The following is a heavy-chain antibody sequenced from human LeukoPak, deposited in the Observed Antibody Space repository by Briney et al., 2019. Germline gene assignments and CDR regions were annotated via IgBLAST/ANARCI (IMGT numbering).Heavy chain of an antibody. Sequence: SETLSLTCTVSGGSISSYYWSWIRQPPGKGLEWIGYIYYSGSTNYNPSLKSRVTISVDTSKNQFSLKLSSVTAADTAVYYCARLNRGPRLGRESGADYYYYYMDVWGKGTTVTVSS. J-gene: IGHJ6*03. CDR2: IYYSGST. D-gene: IGHD7-27*01. V-gene: IGHV4-59*01. CDR3: ARLNRGPRLGRESGADYYYYYMDV. CDR1: GGSISSYY.